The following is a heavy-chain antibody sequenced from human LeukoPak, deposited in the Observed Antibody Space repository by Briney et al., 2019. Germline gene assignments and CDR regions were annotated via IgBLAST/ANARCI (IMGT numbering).Heavy chain of an antibody. D-gene: IGHD3-9*01. J-gene: IGHJ4*02. V-gene: IGHV1-24*01. CDR3: ATSLAYYDILTGPNNDY. CDR2: FDPEDGET. CDR1: GYTLTELS. Sequence: ASVKVSCKVSGYTLTELSMLWVRQAPGKGLEWMGGFDPEDGETIYAQKFQGRVTMTEDTSTDTAYMELSSLRSEDTAVYYCATSLAYYDILTGPNNDYWGQGTLVTVSS.